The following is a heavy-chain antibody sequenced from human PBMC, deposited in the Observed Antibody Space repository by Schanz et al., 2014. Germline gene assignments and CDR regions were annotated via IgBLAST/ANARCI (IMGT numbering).Heavy chain of an antibody. CDR3: AKXDRNXXXXXXX. Sequence: VQLVESGGGLVQPGGSLRLSCAASGFTFTSYSMHWVRQAPGRGLEWVAFIRYDGSSKYYADSVRGRFTISRDASKTTLYLHLLALLPPSPPLYYCAKXDRNXXXXXXXWXXXTLXXVSS. D-gene: IGHD2-15*01. J-gene: IGHJ4*02. CDR1: GFTFTSYS. V-gene: IGHV3-30*02. CDR2: IRYDGSSK.